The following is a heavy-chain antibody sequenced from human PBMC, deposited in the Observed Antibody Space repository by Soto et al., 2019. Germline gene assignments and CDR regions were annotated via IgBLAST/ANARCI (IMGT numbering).Heavy chain of an antibody. CDR1: RYTITGYY. CDR3: AREGSTTGTVMYAFDI. J-gene: IGHJ3*02. D-gene: IGHD1-1*01. Sequence: ASVKVSCKASRYTITGYYMHWVRQARGQGLEWMGWINPNSGGTNYAQKFQGWVTMTRDTSISTAYMELSRLRSDDTAVYYCAREGSTTGTVMYAFDIWGQGTMVTVSS. CDR2: INPNSGGT. V-gene: IGHV1-2*04.